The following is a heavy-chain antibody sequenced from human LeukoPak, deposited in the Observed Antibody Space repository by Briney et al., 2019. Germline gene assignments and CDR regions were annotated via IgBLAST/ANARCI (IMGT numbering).Heavy chain of an antibody. CDR1: GGSISSGGYY. CDR3: ARDGCSGGSCYIDY. CDR2: IYYSGST. D-gene: IGHD2-15*01. Sequence: SETLSLTCTVSGGSISSGGYYWSWLRQHPGKGLEWIGYIYYSGSTYYNPSLKSRVTISVDTSKNQFSLKLSSVTAADTAVYYCARDGCSGGSCYIDYWGQGTLVTVSS. J-gene: IGHJ4*02. V-gene: IGHV4-31*03.